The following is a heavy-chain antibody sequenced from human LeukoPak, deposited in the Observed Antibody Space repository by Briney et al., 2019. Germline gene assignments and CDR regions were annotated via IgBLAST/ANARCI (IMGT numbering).Heavy chain of an antibody. V-gene: IGHV1-8*02. D-gene: IGHD2-15*01. CDR3: ARGFRVKDAYYYYKDV. CDR1: GYTFTSYD. Sequence: ASVKVSCKASGYTFTSYDINWVRQATGQGLEWMGWMNPNSGNTGYAQKFQGRVTMTRDTSISTAYMELSRLRSDDTAVYYCARGFRVKDAYYYYKDVWGKGTTVTVSS. CDR2: MNPNSGNT. J-gene: IGHJ6*03.